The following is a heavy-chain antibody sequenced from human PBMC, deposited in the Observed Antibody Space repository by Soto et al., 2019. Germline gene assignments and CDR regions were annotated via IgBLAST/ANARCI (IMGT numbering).Heavy chain of an antibody. D-gene: IGHD3-22*01. CDR3: ARKYYYDSSGYYSLDY. V-gene: IGHV1-18*04. CDR1: GYTFTSYG. J-gene: IGHJ4*02. CDR2: ISAYNGNT. Sequence: ASVKVSCKASGYTFTSYGISWVRQAPGQGLEWMGWISAYNGNTNYAQKLQGRVTMTTDTSTCTAYMELRSLRSDDTAVYYCARKYYYDSSGYYSLDYWGQGTLVTVSS.